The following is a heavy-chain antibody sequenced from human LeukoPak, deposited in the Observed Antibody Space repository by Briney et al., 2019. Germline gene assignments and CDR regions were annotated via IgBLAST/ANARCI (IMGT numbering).Heavy chain of an antibody. CDR1: GGSFSGYY. V-gene: IGHV4-34*01. CDR2: INHSGST. Sequence: SETLSLTCAVYGGSFSGYYWSWIRQPPGKGLELIGEINHSGSTNYNPSLKSRVTISVDASKNQFSLKLSSVTAADTAVYYCARLVKTYYDFWSGYQTGAFDIWGQGTMVTVSS. D-gene: IGHD3-3*01. J-gene: IGHJ3*02. CDR3: ARLVKTYYDFWSGYQTGAFDI.